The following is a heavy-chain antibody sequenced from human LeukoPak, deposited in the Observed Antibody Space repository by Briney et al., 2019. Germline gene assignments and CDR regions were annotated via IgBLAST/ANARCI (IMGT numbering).Heavy chain of an antibody. J-gene: IGHJ4*02. D-gene: IGHD2-2*01. V-gene: IGHV3-30-3*01. Sequence: GGSLRLSCAASGFTFSSYAMHWVRQAPGKGLEWVAVISYDGNNKYYADSVKGRFTISRDNSKNTLYVQMNSLKTEDTAVYYCASDIVVVPAAILSDYWGQGTLVTVSS. CDR1: GFTFSSYA. CDR2: ISYDGNNK. CDR3: ASDIVVVPAAILSDY.